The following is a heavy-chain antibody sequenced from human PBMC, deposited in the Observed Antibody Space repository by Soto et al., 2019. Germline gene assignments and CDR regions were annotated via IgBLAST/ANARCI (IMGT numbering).Heavy chain of an antibody. J-gene: IGHJ4*02. CDR1: GFTFTDYY. Sequence: ASVKVSCKASGFTFTDYYLHWVRQAPGQGLEWMGWINPNYGGTNYAQKFQGRVTLTRDTSINTAFMELSRLTSDDTAVYYCAKNGEKWNEGSDYLGQGTLVTVSS. V-gene: IGHV1-2*02. CDR3: AKNGEKWNEGSDY. D-gene: IGHD1-1*01. CDR2: INPNYGGT.